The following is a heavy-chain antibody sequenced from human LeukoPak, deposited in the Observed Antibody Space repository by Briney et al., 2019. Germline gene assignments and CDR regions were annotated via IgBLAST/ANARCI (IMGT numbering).Heavy chain of an antibody. CDR3: AGGSSWYRGIDY. V-gene: IGHV3-74*01. CDR1: GFSFSDYW. J-gene: IGHJ4*02. Sequence: PGGSLRLSCAASGFSFSDYWMQWVRQAPGKGLVWISRITSDGSDPNYADSVKGRFTLSRDNAKNTLSLQMTSLRAEDTAVYYCAGGSSWYRGIDYWGQGTLVTVSS. D-gene: IGHD6-13*01. CDR2: ITSDGSDP.